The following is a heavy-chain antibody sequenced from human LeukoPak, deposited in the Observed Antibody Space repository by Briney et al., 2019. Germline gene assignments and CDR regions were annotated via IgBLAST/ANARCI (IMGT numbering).Heavy chain of an antibody. V-gene: IGHV1-46*01. J-gene: IGHJ4*02. Sequence: ASVTVSFKASGYTFTSYYMHWVRQAPGQGLEWMGIINPSGGSTSYAQKFQGRVTMTRDTSTSTVYMELSSLRSEDTAVYYCARAYYYDSSGYDHFDYWGQGTLVTVSS. CDR3: ARAYYYDSSGYDHFDY. CDR2: INPSGGST. CDR1: GYTFTSYY. D-gene: IGHD3-22*01.